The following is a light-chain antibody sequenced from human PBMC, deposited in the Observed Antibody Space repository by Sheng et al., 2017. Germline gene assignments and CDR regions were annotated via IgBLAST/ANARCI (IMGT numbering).Light chain of an antibody. Sequence: EIVMTQSPATLSVSPGERATLSCRASQSVSTKLAWYQQKPGQGPRLIMYDASSGSGTEFTLIISSLQSEDFAVYYCQQYNNWPWTFGQGTKVEI. CDR3: QQYNNWPWT. V-gene: IGKV3-15*01. J-gene: IGKJ1*01. CDR1: QSVSTK. CDR2: DAS.